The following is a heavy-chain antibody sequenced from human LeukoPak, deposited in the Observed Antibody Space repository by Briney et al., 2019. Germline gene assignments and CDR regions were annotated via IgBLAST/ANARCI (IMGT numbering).Heavy chain of an antibody. CDR2: VSYDGSDQ. Sequence: PGGSLRLSCVASGFTFSTYGIHWVRQVPGKGLQWVAVVSYDGSDQYYAKSVKGRFTISRDNSRNTVYLQMSSLRVDDTAVYYCTRGEEGYYFDVWGRGTPVTVSS. D-gene: IGHD2-15*01. CDR1: GFTFSTYG. J-gene: IGHJ2*01. CDR3: TRGEEGYYFDV. V-gene: IGHV3-33*01.